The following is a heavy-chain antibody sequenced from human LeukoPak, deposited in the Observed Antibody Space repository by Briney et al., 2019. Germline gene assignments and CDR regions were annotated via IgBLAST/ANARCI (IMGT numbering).Heavy chain of an antibody. J-gene: IGHJ6*03. V-gene: IGHV4-61*02. CDR2: IYTSGST. CDR1: GGSISSGSYY. Sequence: SETLSLTCTVSGGSISSGSYYWGWIRQPAGKGLEWIGRIYTSGSTNYNSSLKGRVTISVDTSKNQFSLKLSSVTAADTAVYYCARDGSAAGYSSRGDYSYMDVWGKGTTVTISS. CDR3: ARDGSAAGYSSRGDYSYMDV. D-gene: IGHD6-13*01.